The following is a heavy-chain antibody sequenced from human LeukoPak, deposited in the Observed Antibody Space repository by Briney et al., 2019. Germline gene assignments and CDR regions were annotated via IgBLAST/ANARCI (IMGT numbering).Heavy chain of an antibody. CDR3: ARDGGYCSGGSCYRWFDP. J-gene: IGHJ5*02. CDR1: GFTVSSNY. D-gene: IGHD2-15*01. V-gene: IGHV3-53*01. CDR2: IYSGGST. Sequence: GGSPRLSCAASGFTVSSNYMSWVRQAPGKGLEWVSVIYSGGSTYYADSVKGRFTISRDNSKNTLYLQMNSLRAEDTAVYYCARDGGYCSGGSCYRWFDPWGQGTLVTVSS.